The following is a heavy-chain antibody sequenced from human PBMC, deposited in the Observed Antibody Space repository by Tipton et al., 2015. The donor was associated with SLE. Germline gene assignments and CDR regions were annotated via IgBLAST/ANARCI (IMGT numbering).Heavy chain of an antibody. D-gene: IGHD5-18*01. V-gene: IGHV4-59*01. CDR1: DDSIFTYY. Sequence: TLSLTCTVSDDSIFTYYWSWIRQPPGKGLEWIGSMFYSGRTYYNPSLKSRVSISVDTSKNQFSLKLSSVTAADTAVYYCASMGRGYSYGTVYYWGQGTLVTVSS. CDR2: MFYSGRT. J-gene: IGHJ4*02. CDR3: ASMGRGYSYGTVYY.